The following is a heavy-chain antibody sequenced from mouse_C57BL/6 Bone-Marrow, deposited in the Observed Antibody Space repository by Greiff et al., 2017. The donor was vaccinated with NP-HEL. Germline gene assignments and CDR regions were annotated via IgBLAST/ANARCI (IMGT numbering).Heavy chain of an antibody. CDR1: GFTFSSYA. V-gene: IGHV5-4*01. Sequence: DVQLVESGGGLVKPGGSLKLSCAASGFTFSSYAMSWVRQTPEKRLEWVATISDGGSYTYYPDNVKGRFTISRDNAKNNLYLQMSHLKSEDTAMYYCARDPLRYDYAMDYWGQGTSVTVSS. CDR3: ARDPLRYDYAMDY. D-gene: IGHD1-1*01. J-gene: IGHJ4*01. CDR2: ISDGGSYT.